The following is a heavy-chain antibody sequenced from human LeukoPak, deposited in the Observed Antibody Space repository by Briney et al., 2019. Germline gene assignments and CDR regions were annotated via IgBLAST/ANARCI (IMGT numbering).Heavy chain of an antibody. CDR1: GFTFSSYS. V-gene: IGHV3-48*01. CDR2: ISSSSSTI. J-gene: IGHJ3*02. D-gene: IGHD2-15*01. Sequence: GGSLRLSCAASGFTFSSYSMNWVRQAPGKGLEWVSYISSSSSTIYYADSVKGRFTISRDNSKNTLYLQMNSLRAEDTAVYYCARAGYCSGGSCYSIGPNDAFDIWGQGTMVTVSS. CDR3: ARAGYCSGGSCYSIGPNDAFDI.